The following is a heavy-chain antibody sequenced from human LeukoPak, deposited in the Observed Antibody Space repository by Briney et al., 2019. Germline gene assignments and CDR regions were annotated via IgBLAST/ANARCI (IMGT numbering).Heavy chain of an antibody. Sequence: GGPLRLSCAASGFTFSNAWMSWVRQAPGKGLEWVGRIKSKTDGGTTDYAAPVKGRFTISRDDSKNTLYLQMNSLKTEDTAVYYCTTVRSLGIVGATTPPPYFDYWGQGTLVTVSS. CDR1: GFTFSNAW. CDR3: TTVRSLGIVGATTPPPYFDY. D-gene: IGHD1-26*01. V-gene: IGHV3-15*01. J-gene: IGHJ4*02. CDR2: IKSKTDGGTT.